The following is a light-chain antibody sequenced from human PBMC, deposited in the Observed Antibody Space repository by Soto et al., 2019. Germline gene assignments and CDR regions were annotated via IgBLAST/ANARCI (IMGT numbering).Light chain of an antibody. J-gene: IGLJ2*01. V-gene: IGLV1-51*01. Sequence: QSVLTQPPSVSAAPGQRVTILCSGTTSNIGNNYVSWYQQLPGTAPKLLIYDNNNRPSGIPDRFSGSKSGTSATLGITGLQTGYEADYYCGSWDSSLSAVVFGGGTQLT. CDR1: TSNIGNNY. CDR3: GSWDSSLSAVV. CDR2: DNN.